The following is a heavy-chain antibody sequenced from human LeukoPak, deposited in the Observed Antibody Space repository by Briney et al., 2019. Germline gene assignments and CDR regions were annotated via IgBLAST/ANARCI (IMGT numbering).Heavy chain of an antibody. D-gene: IGHD1-26*01. CDR1: GGSIRSSSYY. J-gene: IGHJ4*02. CDR3: ARDREVIVEKPLDY. Sequence: SETLSLTCTVSGGSIRSSSYYWGWIRQPPGKGLEWIGSIYYSGSTYYNPSLKSRVTISVDTSKNQFSLKLSSVTAADTAVYYCARDREVIVEKPLDYWGQGTLVTVSS. CDR2: IYYSGST. V-gene: IGHV4-39*07.